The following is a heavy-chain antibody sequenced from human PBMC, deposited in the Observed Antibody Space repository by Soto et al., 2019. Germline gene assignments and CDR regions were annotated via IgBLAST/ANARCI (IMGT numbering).Heavy chain of an antibody. Sequence: SETLSLTCAVYGGSFSCYYWSWIRQPPGTGLEWIGEINHSGSTNYNPSLKSRVTISVDTSKNQFSLKLTSVTAADTAVYYCARDKITGLFDYWGQGTLVTVSS. D-gene: IGHD2-8*02. CDR3: ARDKITGLFDY. J-gene: IGHJ4*02. V-gene: IGHV4-34*01. CDR1: GGSFSCYY. CDR2: INHSGST.